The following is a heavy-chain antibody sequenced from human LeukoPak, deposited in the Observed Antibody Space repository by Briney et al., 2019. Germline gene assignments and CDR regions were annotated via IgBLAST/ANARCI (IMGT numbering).Heavy chain of an antibody. Sequence: ASVKVSCKASGYTFTSYGISWVRQATGQGLEWIGWNNPKSGNTGYAQKFQGRVTMTRVNANNTAYMELTSLTFDDTAVYYCARGRGIAEFSIWGQGTLVTVSS. CDR2: NNPKSGNT. D-gene: IGHD3-10*01. J-gene: IGHJ4*02. CDR1: GYTFTSYG. CDR3: ARGRGIAEFSI. V-gene: IGHV1-8*02.